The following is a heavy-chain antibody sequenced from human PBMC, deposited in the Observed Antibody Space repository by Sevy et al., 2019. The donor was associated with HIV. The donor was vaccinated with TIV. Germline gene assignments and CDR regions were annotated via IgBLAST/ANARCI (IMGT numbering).Heavy chain of an antibody. CDR3: ARDKGQGCFDP. Sequence: GGSLRLSCAASGFTFSNYWMSWVRQAPGKGLEWVANIRRDGSEKYYVDSVKGRFTTSSDNAKNSLSLQMNSLRAGDTAMYYCARDKGQGCFDPWGQGTLVTVSS. V-gene: IGHV3-7*01. CDR2: IRRDGSEK. CDR1: GFTFSNYW. J-gene: IGHJ5*02.